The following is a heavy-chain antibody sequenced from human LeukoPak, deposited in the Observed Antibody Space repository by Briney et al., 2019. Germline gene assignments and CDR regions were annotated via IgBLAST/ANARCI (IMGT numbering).Heavy chain of an antibody. J-gene: IGHJ4*02. CDR2: ICYSGST. V-gene: IGHV4-59*12. Sequence: SETLSLTCTVSGGSISSYYWSWIRQPPGKGLEWIGYICYSGSTNYNPSLKSRVTISVDTSKNQFSLKLSSVTAADTAVYYCARGGGKRQRGPNPIDYWGQGTLVTVSS. D-gene: IGHD4-23*01. CDR3: ARGGGKRQRGPNPIDY. CDR1: GGSISSYY.